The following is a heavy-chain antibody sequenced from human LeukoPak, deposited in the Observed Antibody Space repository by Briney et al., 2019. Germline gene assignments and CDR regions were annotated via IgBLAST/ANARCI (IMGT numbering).Heavy chain of an antibody. V-gene: IGHV3-23*01. J-gene: IGHJ6*02. CDR2: ISGSGGST. Sequence: GGSLRLSCAASGFTFSSYAMSWVRQLPGKGLEWVSAISGSGGSTYYADSVKGRFTISRDNSKNTLYLQMNSLRAEDTAVYCCARNSPYYYYGMDVWGQGTTVTVSS. CDR1: GFTFSSYA. D-gene: IGHD5-18*01. CDR3: ARNSPYYYYGMDV.